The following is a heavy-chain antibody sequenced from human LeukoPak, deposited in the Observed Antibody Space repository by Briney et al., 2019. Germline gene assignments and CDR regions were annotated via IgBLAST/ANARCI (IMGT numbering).Heavy chain of an antibody. D-gene: IGHD4-17*01. V-gene: IGHV1-3*01. Sequence: ASVKVSCKASGYTFTSYAMHWVRQAPGQRLEWMGWINAGNGNTKYSQKFQGRVTITRDTSTSTAYMELRSLRSDDTAVYYCASLDYGDKTALDYWGQGTLVTVSS. J-gene: IGHJ4*02. CDR1: GYTFTSYA. CDR2: INAGNGNT. CDR3: ASLDYGDKTALDY.